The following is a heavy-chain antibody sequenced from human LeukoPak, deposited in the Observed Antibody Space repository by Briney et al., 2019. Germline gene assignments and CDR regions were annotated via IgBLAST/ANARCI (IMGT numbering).Heavy chain of an antibody. Sequence: ASVKVSCKASGYTFTDYNMHWVRQAPGQGLEWMGWINPKSGVTNYAQKFQGRVSMTRDTSINTAYMDLSRLRSDDTAVYYCAPSPTWPTFYLDYWGQETLVTVSS. V-gene: IGHV1-2*02. CDR3: APSPTWPTFYLDY. J-gene: IGHJ4*02. CDR2: INPKSGVT. CDR1: GYTFTDYN.